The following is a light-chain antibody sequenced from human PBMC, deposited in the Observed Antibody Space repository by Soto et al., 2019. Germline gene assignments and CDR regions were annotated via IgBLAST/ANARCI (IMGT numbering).Light chain of an antibody. CDR3: QSYDSSVTLRV. CDR1: SSNIGAGCD. J-gene: IGLJ1*01. CDR2: GNS. V-gene: IGLV1-40*01. Sequence: QSVLTQPPSVSGAPGQRVTISCTGSSSNIGAGCDVHWYQQLPGTAPKLLIYGNSNRPSGVPDRFSGSKSGTSASLAITGLQADDEADYYCQSYDSSVTLRVFGTGTKLTVL.